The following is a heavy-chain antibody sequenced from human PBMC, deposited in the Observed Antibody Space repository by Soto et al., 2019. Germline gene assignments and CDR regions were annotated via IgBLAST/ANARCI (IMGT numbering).Heavy chain of an antibody. V-gene: IGHV1-8*01. CDR2: MNPNSGNT. Sequence: ASVKVSCKASGYTFTSYNINWVRQATGQGLEWMGWMNPNSGNTGYAQKFQDRITLTRDTSITTAYMELSSLTSDDTAVYFCVRYGVAANYWGQGILVTVSS. CDR1: GYTFTSYN. CDR3: VRYGVAANY. D-gene: IGHD3-10*01. J-gene: IGHJ4*02.